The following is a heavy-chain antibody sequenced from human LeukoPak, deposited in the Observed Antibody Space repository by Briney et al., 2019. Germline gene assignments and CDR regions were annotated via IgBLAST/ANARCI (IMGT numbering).Heavy chain of an antibody. D-gene: IGHD6-13*01. Sequence: SETLSLTCAVYGGSFSGYYWSWIRQPPGRGLEWIGEITHSGSTNYNPSLKSRVTISVDTCKNQFSLKLSSVTAADTAVYYCATNTPGGYSSSWYDYWGQGTLVTVSS. CDR3: ATNTPGGYSSSWYDY. V-gene: IGHV4-34*01. J-gene: IGHJ4*02. CDR1: GGSFSGYY. CDR2: ITHSGST.